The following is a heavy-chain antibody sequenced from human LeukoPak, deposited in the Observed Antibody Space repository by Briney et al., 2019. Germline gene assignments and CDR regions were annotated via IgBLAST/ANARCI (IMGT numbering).Heavy chain of an antibody. J-gene: IGHJ4*02. Sequence: GGSLRVSRAASKFTFRHYGMHWVRQAPGKGLEWVAVIWNDGSSQYYADSVKGRFTVSRDNSQNTLFLQMNNLRPEDTAVYCAKDAERGFDYSNSLDKWGQGTLVTVSS. D-gene: IGHD4-11*01. V-gene: IGHV3-33*06. CDR1: KFTFRHYG. CDR2: IWNDGSSQ. CDR3: AKDAERGFDYSNSLDK.